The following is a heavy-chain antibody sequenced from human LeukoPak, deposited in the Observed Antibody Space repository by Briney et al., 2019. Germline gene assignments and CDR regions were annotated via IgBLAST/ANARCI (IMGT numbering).Heavy chain of an antibody. J-gene: IGHJ5*02. Sequence: SETLSLTCAVYGGSFSGYYWSWIRQPPGKGLEWIGEINHSGSTNYNPSLKSRVTISVDTSKNQFSLKLSSVTAADTAVYYCARAEVLWFGELRNWFDPWGQGTLVTVSS. CDR2: INHSGST. CDR3: ARAEVLWFGELRNWFDP. D-gene: IGHD3-10*01. V-gene: IGHV4-34*01. CDR1: GGSFSGYY.